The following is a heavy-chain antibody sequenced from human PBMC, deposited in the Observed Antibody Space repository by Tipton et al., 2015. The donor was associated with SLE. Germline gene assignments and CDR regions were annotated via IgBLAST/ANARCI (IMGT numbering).Heavy chain of an antibody. J-gene: IGHJ3*02. CDR2: IYYSGST. V-gene: IGHV4-31*03. CDR3: ARKRNGMGI. D-gene: IGHD5-24*01. Sequence: TLSLTCTVSGGSISSGGYYWSWVRQHPGKGLEWIGYIYYSGSTYYNPSLKSRVTISVDTSKNQFFLRLRSVTAADTAVYYCARKRNGMGIWGQGTMVTVSS. CDR1: GGSISSGGYY.